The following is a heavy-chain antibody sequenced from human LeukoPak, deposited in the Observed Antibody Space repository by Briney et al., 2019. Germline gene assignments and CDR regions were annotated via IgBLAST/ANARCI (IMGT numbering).Heavy chain of an antibody. CDR2: IWNDGSNK. Sequence: PGGSLRLSCAASGFIFSSYGMHWVRQAPGKGLEWVAVIWNDGSNKYYADSVKGRFTISRDDSENTLYLQMNSLRAEDTAVYYCVTLPTVTYWFDPWGQGTLVTVSS. J-gene: IGHJ5*02. CDR3: VTLPTVTYWFDP. CDR1: GFIFSSYG. D-gene: IGHD4-11*01. V-gene: IGHV3-33*01.